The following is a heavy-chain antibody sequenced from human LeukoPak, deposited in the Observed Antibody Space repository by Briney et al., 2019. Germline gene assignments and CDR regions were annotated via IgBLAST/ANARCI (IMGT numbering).Heavy chain of an antibody. V-gene: IGHV3-21*01. CDR3: ARSAVPAAIGRWFDP. Sequence: PGGSLRLSCAASGFTFSSYSMNWVRQAPGKGLEWVSSISSSSSYIYYADSVKGRFTISRDNAKNSLYLQMNSLRAEDTAVYYCARSAVPAAIGRWFDPWGQGTLVTVSS. CDR2: ISSSSSYI. CDR1: GFTFSSYS. J-gene: IGHJ5*02. D-gene: IGHD2-2*01.